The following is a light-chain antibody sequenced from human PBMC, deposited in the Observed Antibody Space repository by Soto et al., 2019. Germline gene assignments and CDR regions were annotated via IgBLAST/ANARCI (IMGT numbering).Light chain of an antibody. CDR3: QQCYSYPWT. CDR1: QGISNF. CDR2: AAS. J-gene: IGKJ1*01. Sequence: AIRMTQSTSSFSASTGDRVTIACRASQGISNFLAWYQQKPGKAPKLLIYAASTLQSGVPSRFSGSGSGTDFTLTISCLHSEDFATYYCQQCYSYPWTLGQGTKVDIK. V-gene: IGKV1-8*01.